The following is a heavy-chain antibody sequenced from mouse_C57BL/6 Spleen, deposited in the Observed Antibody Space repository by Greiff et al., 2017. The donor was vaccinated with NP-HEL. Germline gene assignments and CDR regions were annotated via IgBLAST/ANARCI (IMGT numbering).Heavy chain of an antibody. CDR3: ARQRGDYRLYYYAMDY. CDR1: GFTFSSYG. CDR2: ISSGGSYT. Sequence: DVQLQESGGDLVKPGGSLKLSCAASGFTFSSYGMSWVRQTPDKRLEWVATISSGGSYTYYPDSVKGRFTISRDNAKNTLYLQMSSLKSEDTAMYYCARQRGDYRLYYYAMDYWGQGTSVTVSS. D-gene: IGHD1-1*02. J-gene: IGHJ4*01. V-gene: IGHV5-6*01.